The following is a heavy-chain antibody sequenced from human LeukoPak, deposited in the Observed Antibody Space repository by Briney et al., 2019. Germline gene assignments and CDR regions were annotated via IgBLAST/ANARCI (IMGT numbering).Heavy chain of an antibody. Sequence: ASVKVSCKASGYTFTGYYMHWVRQAPGQGLEWMGWVNPNSGGTNYAQKFQGRVTMTRDTSISTAYMELSRLRSDDTAVYYCARESFSRGWYGGAFGDWGQGTLVTVSS. V-gene: IGHV1-2*02. CDR1: GYTFTGYY. D-gene: IGHD6-19*01. CDR3: ARESFSRGWYGGAFGD. CDR2: VNPNSGGT. J-gene: IGHJ4*02.